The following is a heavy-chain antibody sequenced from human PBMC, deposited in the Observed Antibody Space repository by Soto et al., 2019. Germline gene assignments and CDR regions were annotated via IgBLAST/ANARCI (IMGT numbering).Heavy chain of an antibody. Sequence: QITLKESGPPLVKPTQTLTLTCTFSGFSLSTSGVGVGWIRQPPGKALEWLALIYWDDDKRYSPSLKSRLTITKDTSKNQVVLTMTNMDPVESATYYCAHVYGGYANFDYWGQGTLVTVSS. J-gene: IGHJ4*02. D-gene: IGHD5-12*01. V-gene: IGHV2-5*02. CDR1: GFSLSTSGVG. CDR3: AHVYGGYANFDY. CDR2: IYWDDDK.